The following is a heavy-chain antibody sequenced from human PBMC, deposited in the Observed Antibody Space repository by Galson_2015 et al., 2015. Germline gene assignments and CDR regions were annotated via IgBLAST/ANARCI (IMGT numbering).Heavy chain of an antibody. V-gene: IGHV5-51*01. D-gene: IGHD3-3*01. CDR1: GYSFTSYW. J-gene: IGHJ5*02. CDR2: IYPGDSDT. CDR3: GGLPRYDFWSGYACSRFDP. Sequence: QSGAEVKKPGESLKISCKGSGYSFTSYWIGWVRQMPGKGLEWMGIIYPGDSDTRYSPSFQGQVTISADKSISTAYLQWSSLKASGTGMDFCGGLPRYDFWSGYACSRFDPWGQGTLVTVSS.